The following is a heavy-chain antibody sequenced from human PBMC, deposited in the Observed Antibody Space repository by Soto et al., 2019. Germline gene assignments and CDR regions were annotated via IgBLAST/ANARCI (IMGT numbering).Heavy chain of an antibody. CDR2: IIPIFGTA. Sequence: SVKVSCKASGGTFSSYAISWVRQAPGQGLEWMGGIIPIFGTANYAQKFQGRVTITADKSTSTAYMELSSLRSEDTAVYYCARASQWGYYDSSGYYWNWFDPWGQGTLVTVSS. V-gene: IGHV1-69*06. J-gene: IGHJ5*02. CDR3: ARASQWGYYDSSGYYWNWFDP. CDR1: GGTFSSYA. D-gene: IGHD3-22*01.